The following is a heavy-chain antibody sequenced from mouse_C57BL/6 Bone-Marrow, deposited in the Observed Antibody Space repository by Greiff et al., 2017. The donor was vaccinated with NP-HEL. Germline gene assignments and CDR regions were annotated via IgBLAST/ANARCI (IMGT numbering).Heavy chain of an antibody. CDR3: ARHYGSSLYAMDY. J-gene: IGHJ4*01. Sequence: VQLQQSGPELVKPGASVKMSCKASGYTFTSYVMHWVKQKPGQGLEWIGYIYPYNDGTKYNEKFKGKATLTSDKSSSTAYMELSSLTSVDSAVYYCARHYGSSLYAMDYWGQGTSVTVSS. CDR2: IYPYNDGT. V-gene: IGHV1-14*01. D-gene: IGHD1-1*01. CDR1: GYTFTSYV.